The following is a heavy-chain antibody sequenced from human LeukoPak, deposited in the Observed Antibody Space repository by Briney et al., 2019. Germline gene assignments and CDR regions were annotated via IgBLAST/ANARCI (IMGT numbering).Heavy chain of an antibody. J-gene: IGHJ4*02. D-gene: IGHD2-2*01. CDR2: IISSSSYI. CDR1: GFTFSSYS. CDR3: ARDFGGYCSSTNCYLGHLDY. Sequence: PGGSLRLSCAASGFTFSSYSMNWVRQAPGKGLEWVSSIISSSSYIYYADSVNVRFTISRDNAKNSLYLQMNSLRAEDTAVYYCARDFGGYCSSTNCYLGHLDYWGQGTLVTVSS. V-gene: IGHV3-21*03.